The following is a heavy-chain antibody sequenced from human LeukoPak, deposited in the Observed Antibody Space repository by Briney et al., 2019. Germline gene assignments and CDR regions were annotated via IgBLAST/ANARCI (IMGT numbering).Heavy chain of an antibody. Sequence: PGASVKVSCKASGYTFTSYYMHWVRQAPGQGLEWMGIINPSGGSTSYAQKFQGRVTITRDTSTSTVYMELSSLRSEDTAVYYCARASSSWSDPRDHENLDYWGQGTLVTVSS. J-gene: IGHJ4*02. V-gene: IGHV1-46*01. CDR3: ARASSSWSDPRDHENLDY. D-gene: IGHD6-13*01. CDR1: GYTFTSYY. CDR2: INPSGGST.